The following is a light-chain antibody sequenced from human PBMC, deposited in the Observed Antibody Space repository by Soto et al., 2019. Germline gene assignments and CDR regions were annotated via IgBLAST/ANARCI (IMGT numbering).Light chain of an antibody. CDR3: TSYTNSNTYV. CDR1: SSDVGGYNY. J-gene: IGLJ1*01. Sequence: QSVLTQPPSASGSPGQSVAISCTGTSSDVGGYNYVSWYQQHPGKAPKLMIFEVNNRPSGVSNRFSGSKSGNTASLTISGLQAEDEADYYCTSYTNSNTYVFGTGTKLTVL. V-gene: IGLV2-14*01. CDR2: EVN.